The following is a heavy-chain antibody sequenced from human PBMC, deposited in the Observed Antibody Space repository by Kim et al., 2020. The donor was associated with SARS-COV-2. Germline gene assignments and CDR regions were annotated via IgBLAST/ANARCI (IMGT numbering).Heavy chain of an antibody. V-gene: IGHV4-59*01. CDR2: IYYSGST. CDR3: ARGGVRGKNWFDP. J-gene: IGHJ5*02. CDR1: GGSISSYY. Sequence: SETLSLTCTVSGGSISSYYWSWIRQPPGKGLEWIGYIYYSGSTNYNPSLKSRVTISVDTSKNQFSLKLSSVTAADTAVYYCARGGVRGKNWFDPWGQGTLVTVSS. D-gene: IGHD3-16*01.